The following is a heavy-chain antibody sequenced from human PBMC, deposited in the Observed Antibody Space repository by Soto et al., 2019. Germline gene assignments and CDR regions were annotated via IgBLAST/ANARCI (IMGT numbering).Heavy chain of an antibody. Sequence: ASVKVSCKASGFSFTRSAMQWVRQARGQSSVWVRWIVDGSGNTHYAQYFQERGTITRDMSTSTAYMELSSLRSEDTAVQDCASDNSGKAFDIWGQGTMVTVSS. CDR3: ASDNSGKAFDI. V-gene: IGHV1-58*02. D-gene: IGHD3-22*01. CDR2: IVDGSGNT. J-gene: IGHJ3*02. CDR1: GFSFTRSA.